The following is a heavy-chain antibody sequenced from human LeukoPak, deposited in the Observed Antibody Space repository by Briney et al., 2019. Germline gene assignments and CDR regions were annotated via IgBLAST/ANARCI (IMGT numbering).Heavy chain of an antibody. CDR3: ARDGLAAATLHWCFDL. Sequence: GGSLRLSCAASGVTFSSYSMNWVRQAPGKGLEWVSSISSSSSYIYYADSVKGRFTISRDNARNSLYLQMNSLRAEDTAVYYCARDGLAAATLHWCFDLWGRGTLVTVSS. V-gene: IGHV3-21*01. CDR2: ISSSSSYI. D-gene: IGHD2-15*01. J-gene: IGHJ2*01. CDR1: GVTFSSYS.